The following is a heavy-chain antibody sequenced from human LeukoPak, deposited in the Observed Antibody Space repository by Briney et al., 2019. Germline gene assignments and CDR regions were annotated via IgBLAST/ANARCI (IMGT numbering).Heavy chain of an antibody. J-gene: IGHJ4*02. CDR3: AAAQDDSSGYPPDY. CDR1: GFTFSSYA. D-gene: IGHD3-22*01. Sequence: RAGGSLRLSCAASGFTFSSYAMSWVRQAPGRGLEWVSTISGSSGNIDYADSVKGRFTVSRDNSRNTLYLQMHSLRSEDTAVYYCAAAQDDSSGYPPDYWGQGTLVTVSS. CDR2: ISGSSGNI. V-gene: IGHV3-23*01.